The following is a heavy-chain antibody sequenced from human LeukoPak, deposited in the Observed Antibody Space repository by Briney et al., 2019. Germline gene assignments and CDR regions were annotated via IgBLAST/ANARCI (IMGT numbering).Heavy chain of an antibody. Sequence: ASVKVSCXASGYTFTTYYIHWVRQAPGQGLEWMGLINPSGGSTRYAHKFQGRLTMTRDTSTSTVYMELSSLRSEDTAVYYCAREKDSSGYFYFVYWGQGTLVTVSS. V-gene: IGHV1-46*01. D-gene: IGHD3-22*01. CDR3: AREKDSSGYFYFVY. CDR2: INPSGGST. CDR1: GYTFTTYY. J-gene: IGHJ4*02.